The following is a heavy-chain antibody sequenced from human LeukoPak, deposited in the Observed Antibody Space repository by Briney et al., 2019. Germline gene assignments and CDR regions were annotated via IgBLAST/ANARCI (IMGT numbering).Heavy chain of an antibody. D-gene: IGHD4-11*01. CDR1: GFTFSRYY. V-gene: IGHV3-7*01. Sequence: HSGGSLRLSCAASGFTFSRYYMSWVRQAPGKGLEWLANIDQDESEKNYVDSVKGRFTISRDNAKNSLYLQMNSLRAEDTAVYYCARITTMAFDYWGQGTLVTVSS. CDR2: IDQDESEK. J-gene: IGHJ4*02. CDR3: ARITTMAFDY.